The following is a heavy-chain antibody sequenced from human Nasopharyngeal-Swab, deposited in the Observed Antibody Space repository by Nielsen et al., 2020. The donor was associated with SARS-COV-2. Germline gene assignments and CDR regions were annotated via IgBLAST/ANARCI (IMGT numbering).Heavy chain of an antibody. J-gene: IGHJ6*02. CDR1: GFTFSSYS. Sequence: GESLQISCAASGFTFSSYSMNWVRQAPGKGLEWVSSISSSSSYIYYADSVKGRFTISRDNAKNSLYLQMNSLRAEDTAVYYCARVRFLEWLFPLYYYYGMDVWGQGTTVTVS. D-gene: IGHD3-3*01. CDR3: ARVRFLEWLFPLYYYYGMDV. CDR2: ISSSSSYI. V-gene: IGHV3-21*01.